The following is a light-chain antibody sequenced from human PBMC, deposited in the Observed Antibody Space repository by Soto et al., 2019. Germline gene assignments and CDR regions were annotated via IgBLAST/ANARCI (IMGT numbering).Light chain of an antibody. V-gene: IGKV3-11*01. CDR1: QSVTSY. J-gene: IGKJ5*01. CDR3: QQRSDWPLT. CDR2: DVS. Sequence: EIVMTQSPGTLSLSPGERATLSCRASQSVTSYLAWYKQKPGQAPRLLSYDVSNRASGIPARFSGSGSETEFTLTISSLEPEDFAVYYCQQRSDWPLTFGQGTRLEIK.